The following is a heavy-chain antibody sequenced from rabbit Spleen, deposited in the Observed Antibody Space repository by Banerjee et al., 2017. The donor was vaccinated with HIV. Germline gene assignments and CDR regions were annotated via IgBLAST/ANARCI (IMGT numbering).Heavy chain of an antibody. CDR2: THGGSGGGP. CDR1: GFDFSRYYM. V-gene: IGHV1S45*01. D-gene: IGHD1-1*01. Sequence: QEQLVESRGGLVQPGESLTLSCKASGFDFSRYYMSWVRQAPGKGLEWIACTHGGSGGGPYYATWAKGRFTCSKTSSTTVTLQMTRLTAADTATYFCARDTSSSFSSYGMALWGPGTLVTVS. CDR3: ARDTSSSFSSYGMAL. J-gene: IGHJ6*01.